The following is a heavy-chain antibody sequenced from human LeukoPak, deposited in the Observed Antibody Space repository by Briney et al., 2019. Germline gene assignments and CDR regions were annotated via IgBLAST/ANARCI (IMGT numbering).Heavy chain of an antibody. V-gene: IGHV4-38-2*02. Sequence: PSETLYLTCTVFGYSISSAYSWCWLRQPPGKGLEWIGSIYHNGNTHYNSSLKSRVTISVDTSENQFSLKLSSVTAADTAVYYCASYKTYYDSSGNPFDYWGQGTLVTVSS. CDR3: ASYKTYYDSSGNPFDY. CDR2: IYHNGNT. D-gene: IGHD3-22*01. J-gene: IGHJ4*02. CDR1: GYSISSAYS.